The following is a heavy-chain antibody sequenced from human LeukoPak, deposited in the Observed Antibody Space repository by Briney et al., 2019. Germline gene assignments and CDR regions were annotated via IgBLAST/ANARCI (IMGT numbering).Heavy chain of an antibody. J-gene: IGHJ4*02. D-gene: IGHD5-24*01. CDR1: GYTFTAYY. V-gene: IGHV1-2*02. Sequence: ASVKVSCKASGYTFTAYYMHWLRQAPGQGLQWMGWINPNSGDTNYAQNSQGRATMTRDTSISTAYMELNSLTSDDTAVYYCARGGDGNRRDFDYWGQGTLVTVSS. CDR3: ARGGDGNRRDFDY. CDR2: INPNSGDT.